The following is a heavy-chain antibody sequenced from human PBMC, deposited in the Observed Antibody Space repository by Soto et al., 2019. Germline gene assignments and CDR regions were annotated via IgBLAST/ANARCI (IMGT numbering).Heavy chain of an antibody. CDR1: GGSISSGGYY. J-gene: IGHJ4*02. D-gene: IGHD3-22*01. V-gene: IGHV4-30-4*01. CDR2: ISYSGST. Sequence: SETLSLTCTVSGGSISSGGYYWSWIRQHPGTGLEWIGHISYSGSTYYNTSLKSRVTISVDTSRNQFSLKLSSVTAADTAVYYCARGSYYYDGSGYYHYWGQGTLVTVS. CDR3: ARGSYYYDGSGYYHY.